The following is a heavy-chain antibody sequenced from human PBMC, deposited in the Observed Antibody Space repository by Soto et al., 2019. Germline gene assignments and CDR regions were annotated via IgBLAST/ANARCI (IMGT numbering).Heavy chain of an antibody. CDR2: MNPNSGNT. D-gene: IGHD2-2*01. V-gene: IGHV1-8*01. J-gene: IGHJ6*02. CDR3: ARQMIVVVPAASLGGMDV. CDR1: GYTFTSYD. Sequence: KVSCKASGYTFTSYDINWVRQATGQGLEWMGWMNPNSGNTGYAQKFQGRVTMTRNTSISTAYLQWSSLKASDTAMYYCARQMIVVVPAASLGGMDVWGQGTTVTVSS.